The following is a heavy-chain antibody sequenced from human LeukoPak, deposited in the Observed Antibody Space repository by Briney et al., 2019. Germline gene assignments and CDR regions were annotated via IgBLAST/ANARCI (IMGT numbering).Heavy chain of an antibody. CDR1: GFTFSSYG. D-gene: IGHD1-26*01. CDR3: ARGLVGATFDAFDI. CDR2: ISYDGGNK. V-gene: IGHV3-30*03. J-gene: IGHJ3*02. Sequence: AGGSLRLSCAASGFTFSSYGMHWVRQAPGKGLEWVAVISYDGGNKYYADSVKGRLTISRVNSKSTLYLQMNSLRTEDTAVYYCARGLVGATFDAFDIWGQGTMVTVSS.